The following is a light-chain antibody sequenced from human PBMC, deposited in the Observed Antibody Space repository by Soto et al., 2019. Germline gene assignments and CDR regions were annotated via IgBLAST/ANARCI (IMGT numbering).Light chain of an antibody. V-gene: IGKV3-20*01. Sequence: EILLTQSPGTLSFSPGERATLSCRASQSVSSNYLAWYQQKPGQAPRLLISGASSRATGIPDRFSGSGSGTDFTLTISRLEPEDFAVYYCQQYGDSPRTFGQGTKVDIK. CDR1: QSVSSNY. CDR3: QQYGDSPRT. J-gene: IGKJ1*01. CDR2: GAS.